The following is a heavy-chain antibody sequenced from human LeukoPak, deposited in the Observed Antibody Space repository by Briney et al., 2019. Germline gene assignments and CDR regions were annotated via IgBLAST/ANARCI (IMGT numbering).Heavy chain of an antibody. V-gene: IGHV1-2*02. D-gene: IGHD3-10*01. J-gene: IGHJ3*02. CDR1: GYTFTGYY. Sequence: ASVKVSCKASGYTFTGYYMHWVRQAPGQGLEWMGWINPNSGGTNYAQKFQGGVTMTRDMSISTAYMELSRLRSDDTAVYYCASGVKSTGAFDIWGQGTMVTVSS. CDR2: INPNSGGT. CDR3: ASGVKSTGAFDI.